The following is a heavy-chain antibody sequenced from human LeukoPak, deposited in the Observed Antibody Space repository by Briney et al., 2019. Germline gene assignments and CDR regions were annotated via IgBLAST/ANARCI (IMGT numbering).Heavy chain of an antibody. CDR1: GCTFTGYY. D-gene: IGHD6-19*01. CDR3: ARRSGIAVAGAFDY. V-gene: IGHV1-2*02. J-gene: IGHJ4*02. CDR2: INPNSGGT. Sequence: ASVKVSCKASGCTFTGYYMHWVRQAPGQGLEWMGWINPNSGGTNYAQKFQGRVTMTRDTSISTAYMELSRLRSDDTAVYYCARRSGIAVAGAFDYWGQGTLVTVSS.